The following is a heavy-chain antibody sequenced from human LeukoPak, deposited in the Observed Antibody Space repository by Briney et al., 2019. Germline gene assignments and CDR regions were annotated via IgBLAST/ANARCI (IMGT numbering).Heavy chain of an antibody. CDR2: IIPIFGVA. CDR1: GGTFSSNG. V-gene: IGHV1-69*10. Sequence: GASVKVSCKASGGTFSSNGISWVRQAPGQGLEWMGGIIPIFGVANYAQKFQGRVTIAVDKSTSTAYMELSSLRSEDTAVYYCARSSGTVTTSLYYYYYYMDVWGKGTTVTISS. J-gene: IGHJ6*03. CDR3: ARSSGTVTTSLYYYYYYMDV. D-gene: IGHD4-17*01.